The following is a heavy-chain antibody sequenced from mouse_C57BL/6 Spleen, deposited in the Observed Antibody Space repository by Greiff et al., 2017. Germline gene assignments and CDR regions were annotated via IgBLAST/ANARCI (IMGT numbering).Heavy chain of an antibody. CDR1: GYTFTDYY. CDR2: INPNNGGT. Sequence: EVQLQQPGPELVKPGASVKISCKASGYTFTDYYMNWVKQSPGKSLEWIGDINPNNGGTSYNQKFKGKATLTVDTSSSTAYMELRSLTSEDSAVYYCARNCFPFDYWGQGTTLTVSS. D-gene: IGHD4-1*01. V-gene: IGHV1-26*01. CDR3: ARNCFPFDY. J-gene: IGHJ2*01.